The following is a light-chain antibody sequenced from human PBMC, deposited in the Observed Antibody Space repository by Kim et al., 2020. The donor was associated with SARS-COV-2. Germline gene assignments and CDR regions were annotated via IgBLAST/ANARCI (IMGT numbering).Light chain of an antibody. CDR1: HSVSSSY. V-gene: IGKV3-20*01. Sequence: SPGDRASLSCRASHSVSSSYLAWYQQKPGQAPRLLIYGASSRAAGIPDRCSGSGSRTDFTLTISRLGPEDVAVYYCQQYGSSPLTFGGGTKVDIK. CDR2: GAS. J-gene: IGKJ4*01. CDR3: QQYGSSPLT.